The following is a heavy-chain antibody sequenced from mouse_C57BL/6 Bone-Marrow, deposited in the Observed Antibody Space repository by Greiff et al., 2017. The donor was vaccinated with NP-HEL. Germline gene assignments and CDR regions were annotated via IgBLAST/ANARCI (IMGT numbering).Heavy chain of an antibody. CDR1: GFTFSDAW. Sequence: EVQLVESGGGLVQPGGSMKLSCAASGFTFSDAWMDWVRQSPEKGLEWVAEISNKANNHATYYAESVKGRFTISRDDSKSSVYLQMHRLRADDTGVYYCNRGGGDGYFPAWFAYWGQGTLVTVSA. D-gene: IGHD2-3*01. V-gene: IGHV6-6*01. CDR3: NRGGGDGYFPAWFAY. J-gene: IGHJ3*01. CDR2: ISNKANNHAT.